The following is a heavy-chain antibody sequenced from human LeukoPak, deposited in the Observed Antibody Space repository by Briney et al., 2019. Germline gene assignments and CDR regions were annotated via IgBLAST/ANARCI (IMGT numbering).Heavy chain of an antibody. CDR3: AKEHAPYYDFWSGYSLFDY. D-gene: IGHD3-3*01. CDR2: ISGSGGST. J-gene: IGHJ4*02. Sequence: PGGSLRLSCAASGFTFSSYAMSWVRQAPGKGLEWVSAISGSGGSTYYADSVKGRFTISRDNSKNTLYLQMNSLRAEDTAVYYCAKEHAPYYDFWSGYSLFDYWGQGTLVTVSS. CDR1: GFTFSSYA. V-gene: IGHV3-23*01.